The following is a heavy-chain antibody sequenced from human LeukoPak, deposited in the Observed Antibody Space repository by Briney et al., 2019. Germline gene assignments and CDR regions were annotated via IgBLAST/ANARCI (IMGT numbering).Heavy chain of an antibody. CDR2: ISHSGST. Sequence: PSETLSLTCVVYGGSFRDYFWSWIRQPPGRGLEWIGQISHSGSTNYNPSLKSRVTISVDTSKNQFSLKLNSVTAADTAVYYCARHYGPWGQGTLVTVSS. CDR3: ARHYGP. V-gene: IGHV4-34*01. CDR1: GGSFRDYF. J-gene: IGHJ5*02. D-gene: IGHD3-16*01.